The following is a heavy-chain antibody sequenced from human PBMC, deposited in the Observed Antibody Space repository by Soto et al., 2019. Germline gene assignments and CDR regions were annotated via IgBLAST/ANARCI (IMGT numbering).Heavy chain of an antibody. J-gene: IGHJ4*02. CDR2: INHSGST. CDR1: GGSFSGYY. D-gene: IGHD3-16*02. CDR3: ASGSKITFEGVTVSFDY. Sequence: SETLSLTCAVYGGSFSGYYWSWIRQPPGKGLEWIGEINHSGSTNYNPSLKSRVTISVDTSKNQFSLKLSSVTAADTAVYYCASGSKITFEGVTVSFDYWGQGTLVTVS. V-gene: IGHV4-34*01.